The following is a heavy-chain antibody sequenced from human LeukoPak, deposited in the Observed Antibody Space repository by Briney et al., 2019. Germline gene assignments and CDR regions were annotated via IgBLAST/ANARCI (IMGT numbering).Heavy chain of an antibody. V-gene: IGHV1-3*01. J-gene: IGHJ6*02. CDR3: ARFGTSEYYYGMDV. D-gene: IGHD3-10*01. CDR1: GYTFTIYA. CDR2: INAGNGNT. Sequence: ASVKVSCKASGYTFTIYAMHWVRQAPGQRLEWMGWINAGNGNTKYSQKFQGRVTITRDTSASTAYMGLSSLRSEDTAVYYCARFGTSEYYYGMDVWGQGTTVTVSS.